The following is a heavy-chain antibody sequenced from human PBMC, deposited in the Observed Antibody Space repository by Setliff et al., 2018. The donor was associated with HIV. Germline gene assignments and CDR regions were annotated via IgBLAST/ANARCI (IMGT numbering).Heavy chain of an antibody. CDR2: INHSGST. D-gene: IGHD6-13*01. Sequence: PSETLSLTCAVYGGSFSGYYWSWIRQPPGKGLEWIGEINHSGSTNYNPSLKSRLTISVDTSKNQFSLKLSSVTAADTAVYYCASAALQHLVQIFDYWGQGTLVTVSS. J-gene: IGHJ4*02. CDR1: GGSFSGYY. CDR3: ASAALQHLVQIFDY. V-gene: IGHV4-34*01.